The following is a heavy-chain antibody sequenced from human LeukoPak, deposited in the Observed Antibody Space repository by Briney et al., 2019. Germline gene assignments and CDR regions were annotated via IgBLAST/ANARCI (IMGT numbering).Heavy chain of an antibody. D-gene: IGHD1/OR15-1a*01. CDR3: AREMNINSVYYYYYMDV. Sequence: SETLSLTCTVSGGSISSDYWSWIWQPPGKGLYWSGYIYYRGGTKYNPSLKRRVTISVDTSNNQFSLKLSSVTAADTDVYYCAREMNINSVYYYYYMDVWGKGTTVTISS. J-gene: IGHJ6*03. CDR1: GGSISSDY. V-gene: IGHV4-59*01. CDR2: IYYRGGT.